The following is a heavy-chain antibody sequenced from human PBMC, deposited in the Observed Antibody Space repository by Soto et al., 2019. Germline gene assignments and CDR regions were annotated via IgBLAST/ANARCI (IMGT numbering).Heavy chain of an antibody. CDR3: ARESLRGHILTGYYGFSSAFDI. CDR2: IWYDGSNK. CDR1: GFTFSSYG. Sequence: PGGSLRLSCAASGFTFSSYGMHWVRQAPGKGLEWVAVIWYDGSNKYYADSVKGRFTISRDNSKNTLYLQMNSLRAEDTAVYYCARESLRGHILTGYYGFSSAFDIWGQGTMVTVSS. J-gene: IGHJ3*02. D-gene: IGHD3-9*01. V-gene: IGHV3-33*08.